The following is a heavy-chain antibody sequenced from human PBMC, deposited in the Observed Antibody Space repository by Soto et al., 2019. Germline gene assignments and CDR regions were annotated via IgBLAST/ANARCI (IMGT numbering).Heavy chain of an antibody. CDR1: GGSISSYY. Sequence: SETLSLTCTVSGGSISSYYWSWIRQPPGKGLEWIGYIYYSGSTNYNPSLKSRVTISVDTSKNQFSLKLSSVTAADTAVYYCARGYSSSSGGWFDPWGQGTLVTVSS. CDR2: IYYSGST. CDR3: ARGYSSSSGGWFDP. D-gene: IGHD6-6*01. J-gene: IGHJ5*02. V-gene: IGHV4-59*01.